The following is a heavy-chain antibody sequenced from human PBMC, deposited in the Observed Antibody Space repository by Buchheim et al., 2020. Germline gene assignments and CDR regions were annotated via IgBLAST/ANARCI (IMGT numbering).Heavy chain of an antibody. CDR2: IRYDGSNK. CDR3: ELESIAVAGLPFDY. Sequence: SGFTFSSYGMHWVRQAPGKGLEWVAFIRYDGSNKYYADSVKGRFTISRDNSKNTLYLQMNILRAEVTSVYYCELESIAVAGLPFDYWGQGTL. V-gene: IGHV3-30*02. CDR1: GFTFSSYG. J-gene: IGHJ4*02. D-gene: IGHD6-19*01.